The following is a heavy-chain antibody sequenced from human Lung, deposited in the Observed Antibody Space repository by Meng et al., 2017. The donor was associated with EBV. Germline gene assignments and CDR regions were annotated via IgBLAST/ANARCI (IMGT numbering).Heavy chain of an antibody. Sequence: QGPGVVMLHPCTTPSPTCAASGGSISVGGYYWSGIRQQPGKGLEWIGYIYDSGSTSYNPSLMSRVTISVDTSRNQFSLKLSSVTAADTAVYYCARVCEVCLDYWGQGTLVTVSS. J-gene: IGHJ4*02. CDR3: ARVCEVCLDY. CDR2: IYDSGST. CDR1: GGSISVGGYY. D-gene: IGHD5/OR15-5a*01. V-gene: IGHV4-31*11.